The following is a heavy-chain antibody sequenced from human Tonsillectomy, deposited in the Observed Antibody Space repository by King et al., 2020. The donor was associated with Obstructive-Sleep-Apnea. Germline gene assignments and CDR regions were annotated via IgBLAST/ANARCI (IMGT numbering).Heavy chain of an antibody. J-gene: IGHJ6*02. CDR2: ISYDGSNK. Sequence: VQLVESGGGVVQPGRSLRLSCAASGFTFTSYGMHWVRQAPGKGLEWVAVISYDGSNKYYADSVKGRFTVSRDNSKNTLYLQMNSLRPEDTAGYYCAKEMIAAAATGGMRVWGQGTTVTVSS. V-gene: IGHV3-30*18. CDR1: GFTFTSYG. CDR3: AKEMIAAAATGGMRV. D-gene: IGHD6-13*01.